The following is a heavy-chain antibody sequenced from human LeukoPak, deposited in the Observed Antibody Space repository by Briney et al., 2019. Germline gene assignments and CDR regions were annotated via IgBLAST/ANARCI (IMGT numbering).Heavy chain of an antibody. CDR1: GFTFSSYA. CDR3: AKGFDSSGYSAGFDY. Sequence: PGGSLRLSCAASGFTFSSYAMNWVRQAPGKGQEWVSGISSSGGWTYYADSVKGRSTISRDNSKNTLYLQIKSLRAEDTAVYYCAKGFDSSGYSAGFDYWGQGTLVTVSS. V-gene: IGHV3-23*01. D-gene: IGHD3-22*01. J-gene: IGHJ4*02. CDR2: ISSSGGWT.